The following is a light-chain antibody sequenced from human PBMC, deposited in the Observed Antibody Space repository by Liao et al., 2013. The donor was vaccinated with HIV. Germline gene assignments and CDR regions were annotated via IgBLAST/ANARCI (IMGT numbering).Light chain of an antibody. J-gene: IGLJ2*01. CDR3: QAWDSTSVV. Sequence: SYDLTQSSSVSVSPGQTASITCSGDKLGDKYVCWYQKKAGQSPLLVIYQDDKRPSGIPERFSGSRSGNTATLSISATQATDEAEYYCQAWDSTSVVFGGGTKLSVL. CDR1: KLGDKY. CDR2: QDD. V-gene: IGLV3-1*01.